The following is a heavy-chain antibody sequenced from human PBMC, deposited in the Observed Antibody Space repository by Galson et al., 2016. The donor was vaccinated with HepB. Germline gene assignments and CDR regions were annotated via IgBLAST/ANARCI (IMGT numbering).Heavy chain of an antibody. J-gene: IGHJ6*02. CDR1: GFSVSRNY. V-gene: IGHV3-53*01. CDR2: IYNDGTT. Sequence: SLRLSCAASGFSVSRNYMSWVRQAPGKGLDWVSIIYNDGTTYYADSVKGRFTISRDSSKNMLYLQMNSLTAEDTALYYCAKGKKGRDYYAMDVWGQGTTVTVSS. CDR3: AKGKKGRDYYAMDV.